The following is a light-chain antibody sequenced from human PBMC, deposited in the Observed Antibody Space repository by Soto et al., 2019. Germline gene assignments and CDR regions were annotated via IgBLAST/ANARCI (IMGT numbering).Light chain of an antibody. Sequence: ETVMTQSPATLSVSPGERATLSCRASRSVGTCLAWYQQKFGQAPSLLIHSASTRAPPIPARFSGSGSGTEFTLTSTSLQPDDFAVYLCQRCHDGWSFGQGTSVDIK. J-gene: IGKJ1*01. V-gene: IGKV3-15*01. CDR3: QRCHDGWS. CDR1: RSVGTC. CDR2: SAS.